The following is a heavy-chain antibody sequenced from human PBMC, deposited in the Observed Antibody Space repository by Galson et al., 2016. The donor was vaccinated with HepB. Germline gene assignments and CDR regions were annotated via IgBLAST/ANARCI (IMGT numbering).Heavy chain of an antibody. CDR2: IYSGGDT. V-gene: IGHV3-66*01. J-gene: IGHJ5*02. CDR1: GFTVSNNY. CDR3: ARDVGP. Sequence: SLRLSCAASGFTVSNNYMRWFRQTPGNGLEWVFLIYSGGDTSSADSVKGRFTISRDSSKNTLYLQMNSLRDEDTAVYYCARDVGPWGQGTLVTVSS.